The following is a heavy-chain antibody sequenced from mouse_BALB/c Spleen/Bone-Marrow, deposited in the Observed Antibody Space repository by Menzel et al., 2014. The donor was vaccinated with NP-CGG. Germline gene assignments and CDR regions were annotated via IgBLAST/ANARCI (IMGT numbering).Heavy chain of an antibody. V-gene: IGHV1S81*02. CDR2: INPSNGGT. Sequence: QVHVKQSGAELVKPGASVKLSCKASGYTFTSYYMYWVKQRPGQGLEWIGEINPSNGGTNFNEKFKSKATLTVDKSSSTAYMQLSSLTSEDSAVYYCTRSDGYYVPHWYFDVWGAGTTVTVS. D-gene: IGHD2-3*01. CDR3: TRSDGYYVPHWYFDV. CDR1: GYTFTSYY. J-gene: IGHJ1*01.